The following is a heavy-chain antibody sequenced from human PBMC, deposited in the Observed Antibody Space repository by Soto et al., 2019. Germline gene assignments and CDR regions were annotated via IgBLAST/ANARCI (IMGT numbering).Heavy chain of an antibody. Sequence: GGSLRLSCAASGFPVSKNYMSWVRQAPGKGLEWVSIIYSDGSTRYADSVKGRFTVSRYISKSTLFLQMNSLRAEDTAVYYCARVGAPFDYWGQGALVTVSS. CDR3: ARVGAPFDY. J-gene: IGHJ4*02. CDR2: IYSDGST. CDR1: GFPVSKNY. V-gene: IGHV3-66*01.